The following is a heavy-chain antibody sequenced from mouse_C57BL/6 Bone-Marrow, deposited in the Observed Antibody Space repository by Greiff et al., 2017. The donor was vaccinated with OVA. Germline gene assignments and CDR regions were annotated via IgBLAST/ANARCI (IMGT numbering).Heavy chain of an antibody. CDR2: IDPSDSYT. Sequence: QVQLQQPGAELVMPGASVKLSCKASGYTFTSYWMHWVKQRPGQGLEWIGEIDPSDSYTNYNQKFKGKSTLTVDKSSSTAYMQLSSLTSEDSAVYYCERDYGGYYPPFAYWGQGTLVTVSA. J-gene: IGHJ3*01. V-gene: IGHV1-69*01. CDR1: GYTFTSYW. D-gene: IGHD2-3*01. CDR3: ERDYGGYYPPFAY.